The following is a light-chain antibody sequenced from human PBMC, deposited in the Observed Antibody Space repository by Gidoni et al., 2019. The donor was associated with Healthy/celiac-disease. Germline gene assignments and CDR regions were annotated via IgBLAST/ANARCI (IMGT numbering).Light chain of an antibody. J-gene: IGKJ2*01. CDR3: QQRSNWPT. V-gene: IGKV3-11*01. CDR1: QSVSSY. CDR2: DAS. Sequence: EIVLTQPQATLSLSPGERATLSCRASQSVSSYLAWYQQKPGQAPRLLIYDASNRATGIPARFSGSGSGTDYTLTISSLEPEDVAFYYCQQRSNWPTFGQGTKLEIK.